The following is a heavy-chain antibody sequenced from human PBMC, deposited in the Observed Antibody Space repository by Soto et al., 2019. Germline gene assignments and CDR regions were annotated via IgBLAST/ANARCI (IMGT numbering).Heavy chain of an antibody. Sequence: GGSLRLSCAASGFAFSSHAMSWVRQAPGKGLEWVSAISGSGFDTYYADSVKGRFSISRDISKNTLYLQMNSLRAEDTAVYYCAKPAAGYCSGGSCWGAFDIWGQGTMVTVSS. J-gene: IGHJ3*02. D-gene: IGHD2-15*01. CDR3: AKPAAGYCSGGSCWGAFDI. V-gene: IGHV3-23*01. CDR1: GFAFSSHA. CDR2: ISGSGFDT.